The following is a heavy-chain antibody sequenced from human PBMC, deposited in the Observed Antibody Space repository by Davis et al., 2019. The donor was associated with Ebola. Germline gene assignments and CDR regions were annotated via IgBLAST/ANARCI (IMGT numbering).Heavy chain of an antibody. V-gene: IGHV3-23*01. D-gene: IGHD3-3*01. Sequence: LSLTCAASGFTFDDYAMHWVRQAPGKGLEWVSGISGGGGITYYADSVKGRFTISRDNSKTTMYLQMNSLRAEDTALYYGAKPFTMFGRMGFVGRTTPSGFLSNWSDPWGQGTLVTVSS. CDR3: AKPFTMFGRMGFVGRTTPSGFLSNWSDP. J-gene: IGHJ5*02. CDR2: ISGGGGIT. CDR1: GFTFDDYA.